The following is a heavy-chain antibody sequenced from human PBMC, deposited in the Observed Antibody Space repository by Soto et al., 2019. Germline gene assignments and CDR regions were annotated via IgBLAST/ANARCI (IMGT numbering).Heavy chain of an antibody. CDR3: ARDRAEAAFDY. Sequence: PGGFLRLSCAALGFTFSSYGMHWVRQAPGKGLEWVAAIWYDGSNKYYADSVKGRFTISRDNPKNTLNLQMNSLRAEDTAVYYCARDRAEAAFDYWGQGTLVTVSS. CDR1: GFTFSSYG. D-gene: IGHD6-13*01. J-gene: IGHJ4*02. V-gene: IGHV3-33*01. CDR2: IWYDGSNK.